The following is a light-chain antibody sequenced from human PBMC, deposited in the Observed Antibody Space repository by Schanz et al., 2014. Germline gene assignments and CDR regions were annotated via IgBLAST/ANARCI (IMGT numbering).Light chain of an antibody. CDR2: EVS. Sequence: QSALTQPPSASGSPGQSVTISCTGTSSDVGGYDFVSWYQQHPGKAPKLMIYEVSKWPSGVPDRFSGSKSANTASLTISGLQAEDEAHYYCSSYAGSSTVVFGGGTKLTVL. V-gene: IGLV2-8*01. CDR3: SSYAGSSTVV. J-gene: IGLJ2*01. CDR1: SSDVGGYDF.